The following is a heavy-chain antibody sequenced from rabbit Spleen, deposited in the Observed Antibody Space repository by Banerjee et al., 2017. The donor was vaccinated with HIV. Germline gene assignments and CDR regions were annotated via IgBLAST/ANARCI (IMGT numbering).Heavy chain of an antibody. CDR1: GFSFSSNA. CDR3: ARDLVAVIGWNFSL. D-gene: IGHD1-1*01. J-gene: IGHJ6*01. Sequence: QSLEESGGDLVKPGASLTLTCTASGFSFSSNAMCWVRQAPGKGSEWIACINIATGKSVYASWAKGRFIMFRTSSTTVTLQMTSLTAADTATYFCARDLVAVIGWNFSLWGPGTLVTVS. V-gene: IGHV1S40*01. CDR2: INIATGKS.